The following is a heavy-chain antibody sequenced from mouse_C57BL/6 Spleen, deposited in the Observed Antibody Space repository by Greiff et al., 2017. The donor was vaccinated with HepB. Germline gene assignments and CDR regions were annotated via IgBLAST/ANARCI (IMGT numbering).Heavy chain of an antibody. CDR3: AGIYPDFYYAMDY. V-gene: IGHV1-78*01. D-gene: IGHD1-1*01. CDR1: GYTFTDHT. Sequence: VQRVESDAELVKPGASVKISCKVSGYTFTDHTIHWMKQRPEQGLEWIGYIYPRDGSTKYNEKFKGKATLTADKSSSTAYMQLNSLTSEDSAVYFCAGIYPDFYYAMDYWGQGTSVTVSS. CDR2: IYPRDGST. J-gene: IGHJ4*01.